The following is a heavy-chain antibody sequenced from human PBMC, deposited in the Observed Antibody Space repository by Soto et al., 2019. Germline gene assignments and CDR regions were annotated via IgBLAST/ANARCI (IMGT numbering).Heavy chain of an antibody. CDR3: ARGSVVAATLFDY. CDR1: GGSISSGGYY. CDR2: IYYRGST. Sequence: QVQLQESGPGLVKPSQTLSLTCTVSGGSISSGGYYWSWIRQHPGKGLEWIGYIYYRGSTYYNPALKIRVTISVDTSKNQFSLKLSSVTAADTAVYYCARGSVVAATLFDYWGQGTLVTVSS. D-gene: IGHD2-15*01. J-gene: IGHJ4*02. V-gene: IGHV4-31*03.